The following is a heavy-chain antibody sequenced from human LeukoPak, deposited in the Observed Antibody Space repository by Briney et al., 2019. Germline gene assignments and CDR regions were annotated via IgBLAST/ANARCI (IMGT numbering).Heavy chain of an antibody. CDR2: IYYSGST. V-gene: IGHV4-30-4*08. J-gene: IGHJ6*03. CDR1: GGSFSGYY. D-gene: IGHD3-22*01. CDR3: ASTATYYYDSSGYYRYYYYYMDV. Sequence: PSETLSLTCAVYGGSFSGYYWSWIRQPPGKGLEWIGYIYYSGSTYYNPSLKSRVTISVDTSKNQFSLKLSSVTAADTAVYYCASTATYYYDSSGYYRYYYYYMDVWGKGTTVTVSS.